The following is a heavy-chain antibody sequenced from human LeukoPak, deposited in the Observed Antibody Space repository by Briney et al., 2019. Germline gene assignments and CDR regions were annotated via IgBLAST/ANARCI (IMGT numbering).Heavy chain of an antibody. CDR1: GGSVNSGSYY. D-gene: IGHD1-14*01. J-gene: IGHJ4*02. CDR3: ARHGTISSESYFDY. Sequence: SETLSLTCTVSGGSVNSGSYYWSWIRQPPGKGLEWIGYIYYSGSTNYNPSLKSRVTISVDTSKNQFSLKLSSVTAADTAVYYCARHGTISSESYFDYWGQGALVTVSS. V-gene: IGHV4-61*01. CDR2: IYYSGST.